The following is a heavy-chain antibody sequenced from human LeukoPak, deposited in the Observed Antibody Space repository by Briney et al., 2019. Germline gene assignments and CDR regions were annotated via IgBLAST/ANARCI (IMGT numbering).Heavy chain of an antibody. CDR3: AKGHGDPFDC. J-gene: IGHJ4*02. CDR1: GFTFSRYA. CDR2: ISGSGGST. Sequence: GGSLRPSCAASGFTFSRYAMSWVRQAPGKGLDWVSSISGSGGSTYYADSVKGRFTISRGNFENTLFLQMNSLRAEDTAVYYCAKGHGDPFDCWGQGTLVTVSS. V-gene: IGHV3-23*01. D-gene: IGHD4-17*01.